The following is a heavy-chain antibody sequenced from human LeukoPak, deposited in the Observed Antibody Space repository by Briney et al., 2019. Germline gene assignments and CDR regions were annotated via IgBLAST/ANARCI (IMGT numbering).Heavy chain of an antibody. D-gene: IGHD2-2*02. Sequence: ASVKVSCKASGYTFTSYYMHWVRQAPGQGLEWMGIINPSGGSTSYAQKFQGRVTMTRDTSTSTVYMELSSLRSEDMAVYYCARDRSIVVVPAAIRSGRWFDPWGQGTLVTVSS. J-gene: IGHJ5*02. CDR3: ARDRSIVVVPAAIRSGRWFDP. V-gene: IGHV1-46*01. CDR2: INPSGGST. CDR1: GYTFTSYY.